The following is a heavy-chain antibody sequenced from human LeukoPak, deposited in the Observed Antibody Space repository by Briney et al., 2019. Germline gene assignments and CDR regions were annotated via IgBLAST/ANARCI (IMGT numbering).Heavy chain of an antibody. CDR2: INTNTGNP. CDR1: RYTFTSYY. Sequence: ASVKVSCKASRYTFTSYYMHWVRQAPGQGLEWMGWINTNTGNPTYAQDFTGRFVFSLDTSVSTAYLQISSLKAEDTAVYYCARLYWYYYDNGPGGSDAFDFWGQGTMVTVSS. D-gene: IGHD3-22*01. J-gene: IGHJ3*01. V-gene: IGHV7-4-1*02. CDR3: ARLYWYYYDNGPGGSDAFDF.